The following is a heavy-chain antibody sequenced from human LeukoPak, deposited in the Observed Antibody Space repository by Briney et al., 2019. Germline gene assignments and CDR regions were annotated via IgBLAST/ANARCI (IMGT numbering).Heavy chain of an antibody. CDR1: GGSISSGGYY. V-gene: IGHV4-31*03. J-gene: IGHJ4*02. D-gene: IGHD4-17*01. CDR3: ARDGGFYGDYLRV. CDR2: IYYSGST. Sequence: SQTLSLTCTVSGGSISSGGYYWSWIRQHPGKGLEWIGYIYYSGSTYYNPSLKSRVTISVDTSKNQFSPKLSSVTAADTAVYYCARDGGFYGDYLRVWGQGTLVTVSS.